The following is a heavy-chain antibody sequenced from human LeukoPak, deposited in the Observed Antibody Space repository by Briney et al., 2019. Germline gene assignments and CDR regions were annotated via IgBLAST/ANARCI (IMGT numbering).Heavy chain of an antibody. CDR3: ASTQPALSSGGIVDAFDI. CDR1: GFTFSSYA. D-gene: IGHD3-10*01. V-gene: IGHV3-30-3*01. Sequence: GRPLRLSCAASGFTFSSYAMHWVRQAPGKGLEWVAVISYDGSNKYYADSVKGRFTISRDNSKNTLYLQMNSLRAEDTAVYYCASTQPALSSGGIVDAFDIWGQGTMVTVSS. CDR2: ISYDGSNK. J-gene: IGHJ3*02.